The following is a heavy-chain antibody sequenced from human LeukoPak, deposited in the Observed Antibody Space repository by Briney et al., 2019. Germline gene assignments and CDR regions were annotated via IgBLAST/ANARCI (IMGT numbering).Heavy chain of an antibody. CDR1: GGSISSYY. CDR3: AREKRCTNGVCYYYYYYYMDV. J-gene: IGHJ6*03. Sequence: SETLSLTCTVSGGSISSYYWSWIRQPPGKGLEWIGYIYYSGSTNYNPSLKSRVTISVDTSKNQFSLKLSSETAADTAVYYCAREKRCTNGVCYYYYYYYMDVWGKGTTVTVSS. V-gene: IGHV4-59*12. D-gene: IGHD2-8*01. CDR2: IYYSGST.